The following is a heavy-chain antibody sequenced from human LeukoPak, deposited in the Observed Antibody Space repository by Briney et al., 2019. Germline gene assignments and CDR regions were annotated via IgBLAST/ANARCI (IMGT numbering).Heavy chain of an antibody. J-gene: IGHJ4*02. D-gene: IGHD6-19*01. CDR1: GGSMDSYY. CDR2: TYYSGST. Sequence: SETLSLTCTVSGGSMDSYYWSWIRQSPGRGLEWIGCTYYSGSTYYAPSLKSRVTISVDTSKNQFSLKMTSVTAADTAVYYCARSSPYSSGWPSDNWGQGTLVTVSS. CDR3: ARSSPYSSGWPSDN. V-gene: IGHV4-59*01.